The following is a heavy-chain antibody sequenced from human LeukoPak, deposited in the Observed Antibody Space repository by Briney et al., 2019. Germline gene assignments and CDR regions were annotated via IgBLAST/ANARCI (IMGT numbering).Heavy chain of an antibody. CDR1: GFTFSSYE. V-gene: IGHV3-48*03. J-gene: IGHJ3*02. CDR3: ARDELCSGGSCYEGDAFDI. CDR2: ISSSSSTI. D-gene: IGHD2-15*01. Sequence: GGSLRLSCAASGFTFSSYEMNWVRQAPGKGLEWVSYISSSSSTIYYADSVKGRFTISRDNAKNSLYLQMNSLRAEDTAVYYCARDELCSGGSCYEGDAFDIWGQGTMVTVSS.